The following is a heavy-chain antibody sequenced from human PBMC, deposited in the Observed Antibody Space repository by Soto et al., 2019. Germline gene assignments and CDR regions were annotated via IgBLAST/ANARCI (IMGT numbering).Heavy chain of an antibody. V-gene: IGHV1-69*01. CDR2: IIPIFGTA. CDR3: ARRPPCDFWRYGMDV. D-gene: IGHD3-3*01. J-gene: IGHJ6*02. CDR1: GGTFSSYA. Sequence: QVQLVQSGAEVKKPGSSVKVSCKASGGTFSSYAISWVRQAPGQGLEWMGGIIPIFGTANYAQKFQGRVTVTADESTSTAYMEPGSLRSEDTAVYYCARRPPCDFWRYGMDVWGQGTTVTVSS.